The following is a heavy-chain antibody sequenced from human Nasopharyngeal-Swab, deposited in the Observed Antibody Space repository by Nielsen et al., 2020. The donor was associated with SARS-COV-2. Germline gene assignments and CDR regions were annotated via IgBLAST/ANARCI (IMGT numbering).Heavy chain of an antibody. CDR1: EFTMSRNG. CDR3: ARDVAIVGATLEN. Sequence: GESLKISCAASEFTMSRNGMHWVRQAPGKGLEWVAYISSSSSTSYYAESVKGRFTISRDNPKNSLYLQMNSLRDEDTALYYCARDVAIVGATLENWGQGTLVTVSS. J-gene: IGHJ4*02. D-gene: IGHD1-26*01. V-gene: IGHV3-48*02. CDR2: ISSSSSTS.